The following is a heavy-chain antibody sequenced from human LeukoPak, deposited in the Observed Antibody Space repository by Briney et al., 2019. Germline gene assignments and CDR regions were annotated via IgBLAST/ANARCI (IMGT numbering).Heavy chain of an antibody. J-gene: IGHJ4*02. D-gene: IGHD6-13*01. V-gene: IGHV3-23*01. Sequence: GGSLRLSCAASGFTFSSYAMSWVRQAPGKGLEWVSGISNSGGSTNYADSVKGRFTISRDKSKNTMYLQMNSLRAEDTAVYYCAKLNVGSSSWYDFFDYWGQGTLVTVSS. CDR1: GFTFSSYA. CDR3: AKLNVGSSSWYDFFDY. CDR2: ISNSGGST.